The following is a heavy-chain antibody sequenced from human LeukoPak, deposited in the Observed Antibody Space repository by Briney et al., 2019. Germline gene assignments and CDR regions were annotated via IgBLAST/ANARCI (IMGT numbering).Heavy chain of an antibody. CDR3: AVPAAIDYYYYYYMDV. J-gene: IGHJ6*03. D-gene: IGHD2-2*01. Sequence: ASVTVSCKASGGTFSSYAISWVRPAPGQGLEWMGGIIPIFGTANYAQKFQGRVTITTDESTSTAYMELSSLRSEDTAVYYCAVPAAIDYYYYYYMDVWGKGTTVTVSS. CDR1: GGTFSSYA. V-gene: IGHV1-69*05. CDR2: IIPIFGTA.